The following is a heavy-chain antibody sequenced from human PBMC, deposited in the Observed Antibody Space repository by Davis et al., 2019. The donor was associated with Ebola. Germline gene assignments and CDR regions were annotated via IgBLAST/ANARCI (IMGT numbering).Heavy chain of an antibody. D-gene: IGHD3-22*01. J-gene: IGHJ6*04. CDR3: ARETYYYDSSGYLYYYYGMDV. V-gene: IGHV3-7*03. CDR2: IKQDGSEK. Sequence: GGSLRLSCGASGFTFSSYGMHWVRQAPGKGLEWVANIKQDGSEKYYVDSVKGRFTISRDNAKNSLYLQMNSLRAEDTAVYYCARETYYYDSSGYLYYYYGMDVWGKGTTVTVSS. CDR1: GFTFSSYG.